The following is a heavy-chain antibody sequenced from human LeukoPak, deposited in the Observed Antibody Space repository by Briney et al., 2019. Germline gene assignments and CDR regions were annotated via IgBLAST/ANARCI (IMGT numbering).Heavy chain of an antibody. Sequence: PGGSLRLSCPASGFSFSTNGIHWVRQAPGKGLEWVTYIRKDGSDKWYAKSVKGRFTISRDNSKNTVILQMNSLRPEDTALYYCAKDDQWSLDHWGQGALVTVSS. CDR1: GFSFSTNG. J-gene: IGHJ5*02. CDR3: AKDDQWSLDH. V-gene: IGHV3-30*02. CDR2: IRKDGSDK. D-gene: IGHD2-15*01.